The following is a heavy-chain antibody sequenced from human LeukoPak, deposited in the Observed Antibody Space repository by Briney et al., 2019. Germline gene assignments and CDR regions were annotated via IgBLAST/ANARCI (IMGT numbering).Heavy chain of an antibody. Sequence: GASVKVSCKASGYTFTSYDINWVRQAPGQGLEWMGRIIPILGIANYAQKFQGRVTITADESTNTAYMELSSLRSEDTAVYYCARGGVAAAGTYFQHWGQGTLVTVSS. D-gene: IGHD6-13*01. CDR3: ARGGVAAAGTYFQH. V-gene: IGHV1-69*04. CDR2: IIPILGIA. J-gene: IGHJ1*01. CDR1: GYTFTSYD.